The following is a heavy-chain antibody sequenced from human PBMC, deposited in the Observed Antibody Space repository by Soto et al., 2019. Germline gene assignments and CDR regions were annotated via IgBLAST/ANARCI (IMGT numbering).Heavy chain of an antibody. Sequence: QLQLQESGPGLVKPSETLSLTCTVSGGSISSSSYYWGWIRQPPGKGLEWIGSIYYSGSTYYNPSLQSRLPLSVDTSKTQFSLKLSSVHAADTAVYYCARLDGAVAGLFFDYWGQGTLVTVSS. D-gene: IGHD6-19*01. CDR3: ARLDGAVAGLFFDY. V-gene: IGHV4-39*01. CDR2: IYYSGST. J-gene: IGHJ4*02. CDR1: GGSISSSSYY.